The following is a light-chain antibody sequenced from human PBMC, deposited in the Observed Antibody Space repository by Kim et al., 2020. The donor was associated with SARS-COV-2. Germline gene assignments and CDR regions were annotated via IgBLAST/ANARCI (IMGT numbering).Light chain of an antibody. J-gene: IGLJ3*02. CDR2: DVS. CDR3: SSYTSSSTLV. Sequence: GQSITISCTGTSSDGGGYNYVAWYQQHPGKAPKLMIYDVSNRPSGVSNRFSGSKSGNTASLTISGLQAEDEADYYCSSYTSSSTLVFGGGTQLTVL. V-gene: IGLV2-14*03. CDR1: SSDGGGYNY.